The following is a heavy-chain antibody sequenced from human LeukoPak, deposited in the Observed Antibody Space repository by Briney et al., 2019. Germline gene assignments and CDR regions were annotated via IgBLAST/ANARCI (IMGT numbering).Heavy chain of an antibody. CDR2: IIPIFGTA. V-gene: IGHV1-69*05. J-gene: IGHJ5*02. CDR1: GGTFSSYA. CDR3: ARHNGDNGAGWFDP. Sequence: SVKVSCKASGGTFSSYAISWVRQAPGQGLEWMGGIIPIFGTANYAQKFQGRVTITTDESTSTAYMELSSLRSEDTAVYYCARHNGDNGAGWFDPWGQGTLVTVSS. D-gene: IGHD1/OR15-1a*01.